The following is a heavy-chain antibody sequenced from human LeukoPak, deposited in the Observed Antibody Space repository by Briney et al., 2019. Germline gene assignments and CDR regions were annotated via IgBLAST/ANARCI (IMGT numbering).Heavy chain of an antibody. J-gene: IGHJ4*02. CDR2: INHSGST. Sequence: SETLSLTCAVYGGSFSGYYWSWIRQPPGKGLEWIGEINHSGSTNYNPSLKSRVTISVDTSKNQFSLKLSSVTAADTAVYYCATGFRYSGYGPFDYWGQGTLVTVSS. V-gene: IGHV4-34*01. CDR1: GGSFSGYY. CDR3: ATGFRYSGYGPFDY. D-gene: IGHD5-12*01.